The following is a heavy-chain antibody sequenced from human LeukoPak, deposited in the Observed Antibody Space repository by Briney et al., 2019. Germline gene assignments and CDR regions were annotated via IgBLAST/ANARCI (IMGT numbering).Heavy chain of an antibody. Sequence: PGRSLRLSCAASGFTLSSYWMHWVRQAPGKGLVWDSRIDTDGSNTNYADSVKGRFTISRDNAKNTLYLQMNSLRAEDTAVYYCARATWYYYDSSGYRAYYFDYWGQGTLVTVSS. CDR2: IDTDGSNT. CDR3: ARATWYYYDSSGYRAYYFDY. CDR1: GFTLSSYW. V-gene: IGHV3-74*01. J-gene: IGHJ4*02. D-gene: IGHD3-22*01.